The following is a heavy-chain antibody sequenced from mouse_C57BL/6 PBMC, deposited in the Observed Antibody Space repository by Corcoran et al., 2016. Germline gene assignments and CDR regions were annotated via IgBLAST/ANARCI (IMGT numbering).Heavy chain of an antibody. V-gene: IGHV3-6*01. CDR3: SRERNDCGKGAMDY. J-gene: IGHJ4*01. CDR1: GYSITSGYY. Sequence: DVQLQESGPGLVKHSQSLSITCSVTGYSITSGYYWNWIRKFPGNKLEWMGYISYDGSNNYNPSLKNRISITRDTSKNQFFLKLNSVTTEDTATYFCSRERNDCGKGAMDYGGQGTSVTVSS. CDR2: ISYDGSN. D-gene: IGHD1-1*01.